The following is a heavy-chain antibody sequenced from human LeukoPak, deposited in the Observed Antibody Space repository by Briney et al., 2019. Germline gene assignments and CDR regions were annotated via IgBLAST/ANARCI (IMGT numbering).Heavy chain of an antibody. CDR1: GFTFSRLA. Sequence: QPGGSLRLSCAASGFTFSRLAMTWVRQAPGKGLEWVSTIHGGGDITYYADSVKGRFTISRDNAKNSLYLQMNSLRAEDTAVYYCARDLRATRLPNAFDIWGQGTMVTVSS. CDR3: ARDLRATRLPNAFDI. CDR2: IHGGGDIT. J-gene: IGHJ3*02. V-gene: IGHV3-23*01. D-gene: IGHD1-26*01.